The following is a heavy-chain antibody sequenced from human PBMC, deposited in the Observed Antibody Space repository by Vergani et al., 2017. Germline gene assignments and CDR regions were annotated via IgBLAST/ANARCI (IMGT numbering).Heavy chain of an antibody. CDR3: ARLGSRIAARPY. CDR2: IYYSGST. V-gene: IGHV4-39*01. D-gene: IGHD6-6*01. CDR1: GGSISSSSYY. J-gene: IGHJ4*02. Sequence: QLQLQESGPGLVKPSETLSLTCTVSGGSISSSSYYWGWIRQPPGKGLEWIGSIYYSGSTYYNPSLKSRVTISVDTSKNQFSLKLSSVTAADTAVYYCARLGSRIAARPYWGQGTLVTGSS.